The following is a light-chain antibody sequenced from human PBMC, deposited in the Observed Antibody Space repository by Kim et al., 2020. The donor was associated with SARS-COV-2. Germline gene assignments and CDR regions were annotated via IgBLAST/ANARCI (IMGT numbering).Light chain of an antibody. CDR3: CSYAGSYSWV. J-gene: IGLJ3*02. CDR2: DVR. V-gene: IGLV2-11*03. CDR1: SRDVGAYNY. Sequence: GQSVTISCTGTSRDVGAYNYVSWYQQHPGKAPKLMIYDVRRRPSGVPDRFSGSKSGNTASLTISGLQAEDEADFYCCSYAGSYSWVFGGGTQLTVL.